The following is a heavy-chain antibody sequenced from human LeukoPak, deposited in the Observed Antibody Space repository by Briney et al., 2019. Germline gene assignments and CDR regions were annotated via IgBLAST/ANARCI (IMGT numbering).Heavy chain of an antibody. CDR2: IRYDGSNK. V-gene: IGHV3-30*02. CDR3: AKDPGALWFGELLDY. Sequence: AGGSLRLSCAASGFTFSSYGMHWVRQAPGKGLEWVAFIRYDGSNKYYADSVKGRFTISRDNSKNTLYLQMNSLRAEDTAVYYCAKDPGALWFGELLDYWGQGTLVTVSS. CDR1: GFTFSSYG. D-gene: IGHD3-10*01. J-gene: IGHJ4*02.